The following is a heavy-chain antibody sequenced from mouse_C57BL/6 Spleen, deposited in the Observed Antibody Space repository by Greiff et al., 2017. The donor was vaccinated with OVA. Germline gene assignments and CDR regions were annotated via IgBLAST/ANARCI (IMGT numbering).Heavy chain of an antibody. CDR3: ARLYYDYEDY. CDR1: GFTFSDYG. V-gene: IGHV5-17*01. CDR2: ISSGSSTI. J-gene: IGHJ2*01. D-gene: IGHD2-4*01. Sequence: DVKLVESGGGLVKPGGSLKLSCAASGFTFSDYGMHWVRQAPEKGLEWVAYISSGSSTIYYADTVKGRFTISRDNAKNTLFLQMTSLRSEDTAMYYCARLYYDYEDYWGQGTTLTVSS.